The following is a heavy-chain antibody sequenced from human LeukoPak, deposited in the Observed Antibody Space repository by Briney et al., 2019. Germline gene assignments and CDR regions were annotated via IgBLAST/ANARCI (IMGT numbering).Heavy chain of an antibody. Sequence: PSETLSLTCAVYGGSFSGYYWSWIRQPPGKGLEWIGEINHSGSTNYNPSLKSRVTISVDTSKNQFSLKLSSVTAADTAVYYCARYPDCSSTSCYPVADYWGQGALVTVSS. J-gene: IGHJ4*02. CDR3: ARYPDCSSTSCYPVADY. V-gene: IGHV4-34*01. D-gene: IGHD2-2*01. CDR1: GGSFSGYY. CDR2: INHSGST.